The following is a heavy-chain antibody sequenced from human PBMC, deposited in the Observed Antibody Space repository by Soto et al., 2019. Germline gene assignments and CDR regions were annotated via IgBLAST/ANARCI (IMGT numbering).Heavy chain of an antibody. D-gene: IGHD6-19*01. CDR2: INHSGST. J-gene: IGHJ3*02. Sequence: ASETLSLTCAVYGGSFSGYYWSWIRQPPGKGLEWIGEINHSGSTNYNPSLKSRVTISVDTSKNQFSLKLSSVAAADTAVYYCARFVAVAGRVAFDIWGQGTMVTVSS. CDR3: ARFVAVAGRVAFDI. CDR1: GGSFSGYY. V-gene: IGHV4-34*01.